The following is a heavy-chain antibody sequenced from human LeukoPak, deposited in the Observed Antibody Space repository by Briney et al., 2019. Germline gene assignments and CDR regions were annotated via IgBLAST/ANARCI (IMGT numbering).Heavy chain of an antibody. Sequence: PGGSLRLSCAASGFTFSSYWMSWVRQAPGKGLEWVSAISGSGGSTYYADSVKGRFTISRDNSKNTLYLQMNSLRAEDTAVYYCAKSPQYQLLNIDYWGQGTLVTVSS. CDR3: AKSPQYQLLNIDY. CDR2: ISGSGGST. D-gene: IGHD2-2*01. V-gene: IGHV3-23*01. J-gene: IGHJ4*02. CDR1: GFTFSSYW.